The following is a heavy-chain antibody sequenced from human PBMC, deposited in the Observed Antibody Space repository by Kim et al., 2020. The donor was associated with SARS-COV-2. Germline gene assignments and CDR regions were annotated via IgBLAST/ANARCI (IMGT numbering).Heavy chain of an antibody. D-gene: IGHD2-2*01. J-gene: IGHJ4*02. CDR2: IYYSGST. CDR3: ARHSRFVVLPAAILA. CDR1: GGSISSSSYY. Sequence: SETLSLTCTVSGGSISSSSYYWGWIRQPPGKGLEWIGSIYYSGSTYYNPSLKSRVTISVDTSKNQFSLKLSSVTAADTAVYYCARHSRFVVLPAAILAWGQGTLVTVSS. V-gene: IGHV4-39*01.